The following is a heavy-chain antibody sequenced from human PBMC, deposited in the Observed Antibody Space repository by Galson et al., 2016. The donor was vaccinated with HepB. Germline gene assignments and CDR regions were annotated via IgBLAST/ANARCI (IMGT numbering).Heavy chain of an antibody. CDR1: GYSFTGYF. CDR3: AREFNRHTVTTFYYNGMDV. Sequence: SVKVSCKASGYSFTGYFIHWVRQAPGQGLEWMGLIKPHSGGTKYAQKFQGRVTLTRDTSTSTVYMELTSLRSDDTAVYFCAREFNRHTVTTFYYNGMDVWGQGTTVTVSS. D-gene: IGHD4-17*01. CDR2: IKPHSGGT. V-gene: IGHV1-2*02. J-gene: IGHJ6*02.